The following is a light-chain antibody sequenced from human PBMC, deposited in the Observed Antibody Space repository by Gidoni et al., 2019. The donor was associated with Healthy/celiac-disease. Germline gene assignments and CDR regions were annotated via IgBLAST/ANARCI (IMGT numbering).Light chain of an antibody. CDR1: QSVSSN. CDR3: QQYNNWPSIT. Sequence: EIVMTQSPATLSVSPGERATLSCRASQSVSSNLAWYQQKPGQAPRLLIYGASTRATGIPARFSGSGSGTEFTLTISSLQSEDFAVYYCQQYNNWPSITVXQGTRLEIK. V-gene: IGKV3-15*01. CDR2: GAS. J-gene: IGKJ5*01.